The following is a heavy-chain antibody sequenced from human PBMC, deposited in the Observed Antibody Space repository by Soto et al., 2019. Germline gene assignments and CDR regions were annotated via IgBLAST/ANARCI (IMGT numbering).Heavy chain of an antibody. CDR3: ARVIQELWYGMDV. D-gene: IGHD1-1*01. Sequence: SETLSLTCTVSGGSISSGDYYWSWIRQPPGKGLEWIGYIYYSGSTYYNPSLKSRVTISVDTSKNQFSLKLSSVTAADTAVYYCARVIQELWYGMDVWGQGTTVPVSS. J-gene: IGHJ6*02. V-gene: IGHV4-30-4*01. CDR1: GGSISSGDYY. CDR2: IYYSGST.